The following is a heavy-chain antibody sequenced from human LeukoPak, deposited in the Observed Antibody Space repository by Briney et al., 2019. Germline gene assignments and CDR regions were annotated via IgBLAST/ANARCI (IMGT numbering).Heavy chain of an antibody. D-gene: IGHD3-3*01. J-gene: IGHJ6*02. CDR1: GFTFSSYA. CDR3: AKDLVRLGLLEWSTPGPYGMDV. Sequence: QTGASLRLSCAASGFTFSSYAMSWVRQAPGKGLEWVSAFSGRGGSTYYADSVKGRFTISRDNSKNTLYLQMNSLRAEDTAVYYCAKDLVRLGLLEWSTPGPYGMDVWGQGTTVTVSS. V-gene: IGHV3-23*01. CDR2: FSGRGGST.